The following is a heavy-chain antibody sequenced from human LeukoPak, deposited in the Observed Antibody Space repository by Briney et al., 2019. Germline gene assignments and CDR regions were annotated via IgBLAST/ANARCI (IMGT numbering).Heavy chain of an antibody. CDR1: GFAFSNYA. V-gene: IGHV3-30*18. J-gene: IGHJ4*02. Sequence: GRSLRLSCAASGFAFSNYAMHWVRQAPGKGLEWVAVISYDGGTKYYADSVKGRFTISRDNSKNTLYLQMNSLRAEDKAVYYCAKDKMAYSTSSWDYWGQGTLVTVSS. CDR2: ISYDGGTK. D-gene: IGHD6-6*01. CDR3: AKDKMAYSTSSWDY.